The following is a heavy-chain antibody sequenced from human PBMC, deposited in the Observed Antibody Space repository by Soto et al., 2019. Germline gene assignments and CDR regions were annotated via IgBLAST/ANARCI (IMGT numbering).Heavy chain of an antibody. V-gene: IGHV4-61*01. D-gene: IGHD3-10*01. CDR3: ARDTASYFDP. J-gene: IGHJ5*02. CDR1: GGSVSSGSYY. CDR2: IYYSGST. Sequence: QVQLQESGPGLVKPSETLSLTCTVSGGSVSSGSYYWRWIRQPPGKGLEWIGYIYYSGSTNYNPSLKSRVTISVDTSKNQFSLKLSSVTAADTAVYYCARDTASYFDPWGQGTLVTVSS.